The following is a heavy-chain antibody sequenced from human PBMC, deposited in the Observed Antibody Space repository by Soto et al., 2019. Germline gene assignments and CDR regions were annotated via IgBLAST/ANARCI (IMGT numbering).Heavy chain of an antibody. CDR2: IIPIFGTA. CDR3: ASPSLDYVWGSSWFDP. D-gene: IGHD3-16*01. CDR1: GVTFSRYA. J-gene: IGHJ5*02. V-gene: IGHV1-69*01. Sequence: QVQLVQSGAGVKKPGSSVKVSCKASGVTFSRYAISWVRQAPGQGLEWMGGIIPIFGTANYAQKFQGRVTITADESTSPAYMELSSLRSEDTAVYYCASPSLDYVWGSSWFDPWGQGTLVTVSS.